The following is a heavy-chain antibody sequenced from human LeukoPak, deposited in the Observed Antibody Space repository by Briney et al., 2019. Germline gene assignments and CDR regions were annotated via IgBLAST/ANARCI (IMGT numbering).Heavy chain of an antibody. J-gene: IGHJ4*02. CDR1: GFTFSSYA. CDR3: AKDLLGYGSGSYYTFWYSGYDYGFDY. Sequence: GGSLRLSCAASGFTFSSYAMSWVRQAPGKGLEWVSAISGSGGSTYYADSVKGRFTISRDNSKNTLYLQMNSLRAEDTAVYYCAKDLLGYGSGSYYTFWYSGYDYGFDYWGQGTLVSVSS. CDR2: ISGSGGST. V-gene: IGHV3-23*01. D-gene: IGHD3-10*01.